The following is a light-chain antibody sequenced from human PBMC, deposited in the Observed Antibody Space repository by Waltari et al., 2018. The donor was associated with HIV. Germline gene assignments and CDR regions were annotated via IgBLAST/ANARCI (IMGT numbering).Light chain of an antibody. CDR1: SSNIGAGYD. Sequence: QSVLTQPPSVSGAPGQRVTISCTGSSSNIGAGYDVHWYQQLPGTAPKLLIYGTIHRPSWVPDRFAGSESGTSASLAITGLQAEDEADYYCQSYDSSLSGYVFGTGTKVTVL. V-gene: IGLV1-40*01. CDR2: GTI. CDR3: QSYDSSLSGYV. J-gene: IGLJ1*01.